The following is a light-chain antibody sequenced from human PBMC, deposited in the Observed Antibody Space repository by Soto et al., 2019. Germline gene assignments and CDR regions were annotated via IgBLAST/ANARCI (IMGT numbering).Light chain of an antibody. Sequence: EMVMTQSPATLSVSPGERATLSCRASQSVSSNLAWYQQKPGQAPRLLIYGASTRATGIPARFSGSGSGTEFTLTISRLQSEDFAVYYCQQYNNWSKTFGPGTKVDIK. J-gene: IGKJ1*01. CDR1: QSVSSN. CDR2: GAS. V-gene: IGKV3-15*01. CDR3: QQYNNWSKT.